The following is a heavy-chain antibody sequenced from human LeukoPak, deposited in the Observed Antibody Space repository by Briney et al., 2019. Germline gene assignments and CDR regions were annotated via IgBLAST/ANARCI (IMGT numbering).Heavy chain of an antibody. CDR3: AELARGDGFDL. D-gene: IGHD1-7*01. Sequence: GGSLRLSCAASGFTSSGYWMSWVRQAPGKGLEWVASIKQDGSPKKYVDPVRGRFIISGDNAKNSVYLQMNSLRAEDTAVYYCAELARGDGFDLWGQGTKVTVSS. V-gene: IGHV3-7*01. CDR1: GFTSSGYW. J-gene: IGHJ3*01. CDR2: IKQDGSPK.